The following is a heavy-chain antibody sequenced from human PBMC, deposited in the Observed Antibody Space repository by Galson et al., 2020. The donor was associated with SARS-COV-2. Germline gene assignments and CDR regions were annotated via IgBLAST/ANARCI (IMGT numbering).Heavy chain of an antibody. Sequence: ASETLSLTCSVSGDSISSSSYYWGWVRQPPGKGLEWIGSIYNTGSTYYNPSLKSRVTMSVDTSKNQFSLELRSVTAADTAVYYCARRGYCGGDCYWFDPWGQGSLVTVSS. V-gene: IGHV4-39*01. J-gene: IGHJ5*02. D-gene: IGHD2-21*02. CDR3: ARRGYCGGDCYWFDP. CDR2: IYNTGST. CDR1: GDSISSSSYY.